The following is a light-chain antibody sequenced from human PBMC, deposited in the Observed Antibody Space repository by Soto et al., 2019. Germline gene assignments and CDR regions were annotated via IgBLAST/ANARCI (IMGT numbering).Light chain of an antibody. CDR3: QQYNQPT. J-gene: IGKJ1*01. V-gene: IGKV3-15*01. CDR2: GAS. CDR1: QSVSSN. Sequence: EIVMTQSPATLSVSPGERATLSCRASQSVSSNLAWYQQKPGQAPRLLIYGASTRATGIPARFSGSGSGTEFTLTISSLQSEDFAVYYCQQYNQPTFGQRTKVDIK.